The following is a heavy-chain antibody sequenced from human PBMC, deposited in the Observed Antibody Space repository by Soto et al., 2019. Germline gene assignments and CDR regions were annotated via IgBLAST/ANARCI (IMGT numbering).Heavy chain of an antibody. D-gene: IGHD6-13*01. CDR2: ISGSGGST. J-gene: IGHJ4*02. Sequence: VQLVESGGGLVQPGGSLRLSCAASGFTFDSYGMSWVRQAPGKGLEWVSSISGSGGSTYYADSVKGRFTISRDNSKNTRYLQMNSLSAEDTAVYFCAKVLTAGGLDYWGQGTLVTVSS. CDR1: GFTFDSYG. V-gene: IGHV3-23*04. CDR3: AKVLTAGGLDY.